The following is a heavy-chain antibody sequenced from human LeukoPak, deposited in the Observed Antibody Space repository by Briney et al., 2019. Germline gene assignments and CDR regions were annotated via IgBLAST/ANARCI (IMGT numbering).Heavy chain of an antibody. CDR3: AARSDYYPDAFDI. V-gene: IGHV1-69*05. Sequence: SVKVSCKASGGTFSSYAISWVRQAPGQGLEWMGRIIPIFGTANYAQKFQGRVTITTDESTSTAYMELSSLRSEDTAVYYCAARSDYYPDAFDIWGQGTMVTVSS. CDR2: IIPIFGTA. D-gene: IGHD3-22*01. CDR1: GGTFSSYA. J-gene: IGHJ3*02.